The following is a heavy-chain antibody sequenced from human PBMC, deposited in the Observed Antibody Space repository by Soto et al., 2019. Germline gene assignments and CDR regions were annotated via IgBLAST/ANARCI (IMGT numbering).Heavy chain of an antibody. V-gene: IGHV3-23*01. CDR3: ASCYRNYYYYMDV. D-gene: IGHD2-2*01. J-gene: IGHJ6*03. Sequence: GGSLRLSCAASGFTFSSYAMSWVRQAPGKGLEWVSAISGSAASTYYGDSVKGRFTISRDNSKNTLYLQMNSLRAEDTAVYYCASCYRNYYYYMDVWGKGTTVTVSS. CDR1: GFTFSSYA. CDR2: ISGSAAST.